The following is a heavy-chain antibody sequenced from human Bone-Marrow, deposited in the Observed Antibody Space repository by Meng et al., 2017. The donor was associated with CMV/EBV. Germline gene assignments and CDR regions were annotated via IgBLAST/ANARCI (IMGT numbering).Heavy chain of an antibody. Sequence: GESLKISCEASGFTFSRYAIHWVRQAPGKGLEWVAVISYDGSNKYYVDSVKGRFTISRDNSKNTLYLQMNSLRAEDTAVYYCADYDYYNNSGDHDFFDIWGQGTMVTVSS. CDR2: ISYDGSNK. V-gene: IGHV3-30*04. CDR1: GFTFSRYA. D-gene: IGHD3-22*01. CDR3: ADYDYYNNSGDHDFFDI. J-gene: IGHJ3*02.